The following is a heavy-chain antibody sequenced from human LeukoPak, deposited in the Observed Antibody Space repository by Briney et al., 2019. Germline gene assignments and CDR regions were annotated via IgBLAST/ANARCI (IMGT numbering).Heavy chain of an antibody. V-gene: IGHV3-48*03. CDR1: RFTFTSYE. J-gene: IGHJ3*02. D-gene: IGHD3-10*01. CDR3: ARNRYGSSYDAFDI. Sequence: QSGGSLRLSCAASRFTFTSYEMNWVRQAPGKGXXXXXYISSGSTIYYADSVKGRFTISRDNAKNSLYLQMNSLRAEDTAVYYCARNRYGSSYDAFDIWGQGTMVTVSS. CDR2: ISSGSTI.